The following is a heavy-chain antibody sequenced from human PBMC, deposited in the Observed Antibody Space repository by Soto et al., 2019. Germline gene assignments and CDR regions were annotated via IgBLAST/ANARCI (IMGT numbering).Heavy chain of an antibody. Sequence: ASVKVSGKASGYTFTDYYSHWVRQAPGQGLEWMGWINPNSGGTNYAQKFQGRVTMTRDTSISTAYMELSRLRSDDTAVYYCARGYDFWSGRGWFDPWGQGTLVTVSS. CDR3: ARGYDFWSGRGWFDP. CDR1: GYTFTDYY. CDR2: INPNSGGT. D-gene: IGHD3-3*01. J-gene: IGHJ5*02. V-gene: IGHV1-2*02.